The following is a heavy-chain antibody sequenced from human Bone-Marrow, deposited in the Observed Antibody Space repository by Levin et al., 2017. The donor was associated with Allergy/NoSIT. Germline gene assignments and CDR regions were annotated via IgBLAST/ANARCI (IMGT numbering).Heavy chain of an antibody. Sequence: GESLKISCAASGFTFSSYWMSWVRQAPGKGLEWVANIKQDGSEKYYVDSVKGRFTISRDNAKNSLYLQMNSLRAEDTAVYYCARHFSGSGRHPVHYFDYLGHGTLVTVSS. CDR1: GFTFSSYW. CDR3: ARHFSGSGRHPVHYFDY. J-gene: IGHJ4*01. CDR2: IKQDGSEK. D-gene: IGHD3-3*02. V-gene: IGHV3-7*01.